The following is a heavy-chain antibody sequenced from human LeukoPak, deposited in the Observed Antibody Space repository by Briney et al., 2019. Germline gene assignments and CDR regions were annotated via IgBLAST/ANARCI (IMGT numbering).Heavy chain of an antibody. CDR1: GFTFSSYS. D-gene: IGHD2-2*02. CDR2: ISSSSSYI. V-gene: IGHV3-21*01. CDR3: AKDQLGTDIVVVPAAIGY. Sequence: GGSLRLSCAASGFTFSSYSMNWVRQAPGKGLEWVSSISSSSSYIYYADSVKGRFTISRDNAKNSLYLQMNSLRAEDTAVYYCAKDQLGTDIVVVPAAIGYWGQGTLVTVSS. J-gene: IGHJ4*02.